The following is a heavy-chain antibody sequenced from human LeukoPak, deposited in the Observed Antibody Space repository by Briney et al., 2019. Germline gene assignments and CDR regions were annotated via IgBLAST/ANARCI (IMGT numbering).Heavy chain of an antibody. V-gene: IGHV6-1*01. CDR3: ARAPVVPAPPDYYYYYTDV. J-gene: IGHJ6*03. D-gene: IGHD2-2*01. CDR2: TYYKSKWYK. CDR1: RDSVSRKYPA. Sequence: SQSRSLTCALSRDSVSRKYPAWDWIRQTAPRGLEWLGSTYYKSKWYKDYAVSVKSRITIIPDTSKNQLSLQLNSVTPEDTAVYYCARAPVVPAPPDYYYYYTDVWGKGTTVTVSS.